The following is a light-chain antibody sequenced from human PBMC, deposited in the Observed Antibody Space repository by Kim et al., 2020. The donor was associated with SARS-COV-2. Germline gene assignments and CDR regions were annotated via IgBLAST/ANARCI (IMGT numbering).Light chain of an antibody. J-gene: IGKJ1*01. CDR1: QDISRD. Sequence: SASVGDRVNFTCRAGQDISRDLGWYQQKPGKVPRLRIYGASTLHSGVPSRLSGSGSGTDFTLTISSLQPEDVATYYCQKYNGAPWTFGQGTKLEI. CDR3: QKYNGAPWT. CDR2: GAS. V-gene: IGKV1-27*01.